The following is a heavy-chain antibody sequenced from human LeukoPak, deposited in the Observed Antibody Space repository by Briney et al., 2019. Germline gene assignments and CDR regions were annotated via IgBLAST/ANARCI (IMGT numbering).Heavy chain of an antibody. CDR2: IIPIFGTA. CDR1: GGTFSSYA. V-gene: IGHV1-69*06. D-gene: IGHD5-18*01. J-gene: IGHJ4*02. Sequence: ASVKVSCKASGGTFSSYAISWVRQAPGQGLEWMGGIIPIFGTANYAQKFQGRVTITADKSTSTAYMDLRSLRSDDTAVYYCARDNGGGGYSYGSNFDYWGQGTLVTVSS. CDR3: ARDNGGGGYSYGSNFDY.